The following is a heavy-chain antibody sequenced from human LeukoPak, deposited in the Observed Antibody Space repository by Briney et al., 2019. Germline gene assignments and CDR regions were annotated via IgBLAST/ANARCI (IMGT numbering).Heavy chain of an antibody. CDR3: ASPSSSLPHYGMDV. CDR1: GFTVSSNY. D-gene: IGHD6-13*01. CDR2: IYSGGST. V-gene: IGHV3-66*02. J-gene: IGHJ6*02. Sequence: PGRSLRLSCAASGFTVSSNYMSWVRQAPGKGLEWVSVIYSGGSTYYADSVKGRFTISRDNSKNTLYLQMNSLRAEDTAVYYCASPSSSLPHYGMDVWGQGTTVTVSS.